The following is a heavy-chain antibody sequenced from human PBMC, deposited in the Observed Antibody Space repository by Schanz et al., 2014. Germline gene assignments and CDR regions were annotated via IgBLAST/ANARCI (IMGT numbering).Heavy chain of an antibody. CDR1: GFDFNSYS. CDR2: IATSSSTR. Sequence: EVRLVESGGGLVQPGGSLRLPCEASGFDFNSYSMNWVRQVPGKGLEWLSYIATSSSTRHYADSVKGRVTISRDNAKNSVSLQMRRLRVEDTAVYYCASGVHVSSLQKGLQFWGRGTLVIVSS. CDR3: ASGVHVSSLQKGLQF. V-gene: IGHV3-48*01. D-gene: IGHD3-10*01. J-gene: IGHJ1*01.